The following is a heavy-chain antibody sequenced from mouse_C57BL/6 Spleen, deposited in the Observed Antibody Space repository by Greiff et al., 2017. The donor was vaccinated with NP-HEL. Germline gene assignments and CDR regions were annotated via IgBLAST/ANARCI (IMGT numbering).Heavy chain of an antibody. J-gene: IGHJ3*01. CDR3: VGDGYYPFAY. CDR2: IRSKSNNYAT. CDR1: GFSFNTYA. Sequence: EVQLVESGGGLVQPKGSLKLSCAASGFSFNTYAMNWVRQAPGKGLEWVARIRSKSNNYATYYADSVKDRFTISRDDSESMLYLQMNNLKTEDTAMYYCVGDGYYPFAYWGQGTLVTVSA. D-gene: IGHD2-3*01. V-gene: IGHV10-1*01.